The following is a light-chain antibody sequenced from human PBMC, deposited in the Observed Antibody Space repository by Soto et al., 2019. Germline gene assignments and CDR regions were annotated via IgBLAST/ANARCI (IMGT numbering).Light chain of an antibody. CDR3: SSYTSISSWV. CDR2: EVN. J-gene: IGLJ3*02. V-gene: IGLV2-14*01. Sequence: QSALTQPASVSGSPGQSITISCTGSSSDVGGYDYVSWYQQHPGKAPKLMIYEVNNRPSGVSNRFSGSKSGNTASLTISGLQAEDDADYYCSSYTSISSWVFGGGTK. CDR1: SSDVGGYDY.